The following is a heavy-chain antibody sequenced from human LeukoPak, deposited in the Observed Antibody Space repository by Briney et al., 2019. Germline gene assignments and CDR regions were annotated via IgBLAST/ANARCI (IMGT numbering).Heavy chain of an antibody. CDR2: INHSGST. CDR3: ARRIAARPRGYWFDP. J-gene: IGHJ5*02. Sequence: SETLSLTCAVYGESFSGYYWSWSRQPPGKGLEWIGEINHSGSTNYNPSLKRRVTISVDTSKNQFSLKVSSVTAADTAVYYCARRIAARPRGYWFDPWGQGTLVTVSS. CDR1: GESFSGYY. V-gene: IGHV4-34*01. D-gene: IGHD6-6*01.